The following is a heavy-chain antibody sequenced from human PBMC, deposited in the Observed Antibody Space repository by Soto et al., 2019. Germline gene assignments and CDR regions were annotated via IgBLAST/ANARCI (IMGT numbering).Heavy chain of an antibody. J-gene: IGHJ4*02. V-gene: IGHV4-34*01. CDR2: INHSGSI. CDR1: GGSVGGYY. Sequence: ETLSLTCAVYGGSVGGYYWSWVRQPPGKGLEWIGEINHSGSITYAPSLKSRVTMSVDTSKNQFSLRLNSVTAADTAVYYCARGEVTTGVFWGQGTQVTVSS. CDR3: ARGEVTTGVF. D-gene: IGHD4-17*01.